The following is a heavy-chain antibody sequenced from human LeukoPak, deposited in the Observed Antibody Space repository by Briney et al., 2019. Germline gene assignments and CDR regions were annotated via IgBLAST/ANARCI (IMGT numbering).Heavy chain of an antibody. V-gene: IGHV4-31*03. Sequence: PSQTLSLTCTVSGDSIRSGGYYWSWIRQHPGKGLEWIGYIYYSGNTYYNPSLKSRVTISVDTSKNQFSLKLNSVTAADTAMYYCAGNLYRTDMGIDYWGQGTLVTVSS. CDR1: GDSIRSGGYY. CDR2: IYYSGNT. D-gene: IGHD1-14*01. J-gene: IGHJ4*02. CDR3: AGNLYRTDMGIDY.